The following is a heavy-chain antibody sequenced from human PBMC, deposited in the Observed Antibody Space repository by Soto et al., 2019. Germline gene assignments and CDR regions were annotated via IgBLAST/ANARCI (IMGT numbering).Heavy chain of an antibody. J-gene: IGHJ3*01. CDR3: AIDIVGVGPRENDAFDV. Sequence: QVQLVQSGAEVKKPGASVNISCQASGVTFSDTLINWVRQGPGQRLEWMGWINPANGNTRYSESFQGRVTISSLSSASTAYVALSDLTSEDTAVYDGAIDIVGVGPRENDAFDVWGQGTMITVSS. V-gene: IGHV1-3*01. CDR1: GVTFSDTL. CDR2: INPANGNT. D-gene: IGHD1-26*01.